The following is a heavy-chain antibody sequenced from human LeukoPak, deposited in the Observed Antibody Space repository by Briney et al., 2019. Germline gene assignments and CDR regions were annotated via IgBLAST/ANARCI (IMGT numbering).Heavy chain of an antibody. D-gene: IGHD4-17*01. CDR2: IFYSGST. V-gene: IGHV4-59*01. Sequence: SETLSLTCTVSGGSISSYYWSRIRQPPGKGLEWIGYIFYSGSTNYNPSLKSRVTISVDTSKNQFSLKLSSVTAADTAVYYCAREGTVTTYFDPWGQGTLVTVSS. CDR3: AREGTVTTYFDP. J-gene: IGHJ5*02. CDR1: GGSISSYY.